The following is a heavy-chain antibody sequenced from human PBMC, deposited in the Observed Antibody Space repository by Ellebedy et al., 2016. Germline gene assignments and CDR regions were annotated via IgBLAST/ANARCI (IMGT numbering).Heavy chain of an antibody. D-gene: IGHD6-19*01. CDR3: AAGGGIAVSHA. CDR1: GGSISGSQDY. J-gene: IGHJ1*01. CDR2: IYYTGST. V-gene: IGHV4-39*07. Sequence: SETLSLXXSVSGGSISGSQDYWDWIRQPPGKGLEWIGSIYYTGSTYYNPSLSSRITISADTSTNQFSLRLSSVTAADTAVYYCAAGGGIAVSHAWGQGTLVTVSS.